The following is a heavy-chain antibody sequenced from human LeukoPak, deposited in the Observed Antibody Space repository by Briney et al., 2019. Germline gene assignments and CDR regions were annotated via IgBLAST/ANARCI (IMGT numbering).Heavy chain of an antibody. CDR2: INPSGGST. D-gene: IGHD6-19*01. V-gene: IGHV1-46*01. CDR1: GYTFTDYF. J-gene: IGHJ4*02. Sequence: ASVEVSCKTSGYTFTDYFVHWVRQAPGQGLEWMGIINPSGGSTSYAQKFQGRVTMTRDTSTSTVYMELSSLRSEDTAVYYCATWYSSGPSHDYWGQGTLVTVSS. CDR3: ATWYSSGPSHDY.